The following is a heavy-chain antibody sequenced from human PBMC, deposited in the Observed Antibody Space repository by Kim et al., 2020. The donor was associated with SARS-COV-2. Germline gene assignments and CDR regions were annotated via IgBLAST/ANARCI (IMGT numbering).Heavy chain of an antibody. J-gene: IGHJ4*02. Sequence: GGSLRLSCAASGFTFSSYGMHWVRQAPGKGLEWVAVIWYDGSNKYYADSVKGRFTISRDNSKNTLYLQMNSLRAEDTAVYYCAREDTAMATDYWGQGTLVTVSS. CDR3: AREDTAMATDY. CDR1: GFTFSSYG. V-gene: IGHV3-33*01. CDR2: IWYDGSNK. D-gene: IGHD5-18*01.